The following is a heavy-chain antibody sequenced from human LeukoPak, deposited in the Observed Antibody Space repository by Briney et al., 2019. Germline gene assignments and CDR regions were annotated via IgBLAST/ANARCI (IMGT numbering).Heavy chain of an antibody. D-gene: IGHD4-23*01. Sequence: PGGSLRLSCAASGFTFSSYAMSWVRQAPGKGLEWVSAISGSGGSTYYADSVKSRFTISRDNSKNTLYLQMNSLRAEDTAVYYCAKTPANHGLRRSYYFDYWGQGTLVTVSS. V-gene: IGHV3-23*01. CDR2: ISGSGGST. CDR3: AKTPANHGLRRSYYFDY. J-gene: IGHJ4*02. CDR1: GFTFSSYA.